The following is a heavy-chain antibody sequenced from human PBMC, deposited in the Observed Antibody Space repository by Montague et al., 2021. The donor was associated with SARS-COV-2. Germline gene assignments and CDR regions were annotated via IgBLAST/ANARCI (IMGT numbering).Heavy chain of an antibody. V-gene: IGHV4-30-2*03. D-gene: IGHD1-7*01. Sequence: LRLSCAVSGFTFSAYTMSWVRQAPGKGLEWIGSIYYSGSTYDNPSLKSRVSISVDTSKNQFSLKLNSVTAADTAVYYCARLLLELPGDYWGQGTLVTVSS. J-gene: IGHJ4*02. CDR2: IYYSGST. CDR3: ARLLLELPGDY. CDR1: GFTFSAYT.